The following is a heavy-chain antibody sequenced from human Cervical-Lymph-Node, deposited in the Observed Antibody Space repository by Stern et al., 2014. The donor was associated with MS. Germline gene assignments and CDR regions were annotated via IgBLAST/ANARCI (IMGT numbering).Heavy chain of an antibody. Sequence: QVQLVESGGGVVQPGRSLRLSCVASGFPFSSYGMHWVRQSPGQGLGWVAVIWYDGSNSYHADSVKGRFTISRDDSKNTLYLQMNSLRVEDTAVYYCARDGPIGRDWSQGEYWGPGTLVTVSS. CDR2: IWYDGSNS. CDR1: GFPFSSYG. D-gene: IGHD3-9*01. V-gene: IGHV3-33*01. CDR3: ARDGPIGRDWSQGEY. J-gene: IGHJ4*02.